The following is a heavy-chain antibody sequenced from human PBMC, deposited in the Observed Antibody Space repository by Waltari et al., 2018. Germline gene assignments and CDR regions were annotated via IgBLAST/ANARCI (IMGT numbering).Heavy chain of an antibody. Sequence: EVQLVESGGGLVKPGGSLRLSCAASGFTFSSYSMNWVRQAPGKWLEGCASIVRSMSYISYSDSVKGRFTISRDNAKNSLYLQMNSLRAEDTAVYYCARDGLYSSGWYVDYWGQGTLVTVSS. D-gene: IGHD6-19*01. CDR3: ARDGLYSSGWYVDY. CDR2: IVRSMSYI. CDR1: GFTFSSYS. V-gene: IGHV3-21*01. J-gene: IGHJ4*02.